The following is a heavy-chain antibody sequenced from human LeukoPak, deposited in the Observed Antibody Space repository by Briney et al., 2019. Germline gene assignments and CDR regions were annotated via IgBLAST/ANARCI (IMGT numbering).Heavy chain of an antibody. CDR3: VRDAWELGAIDY. CDR2: FYYTGSI. Sequence: SETLSLTCLVSGGSISSTSYYWGWIRQSPGRGLEWIGSFYYTGSIFDNRSLRSRVTISIDMSKNQFLLKLTSVTAADTAVYYCVRDAWELGAIDYWGQGTLVTVSS. D-gene: IGHD1-26*01. J-gene: IGHJ4*02. CDR1: GGSISSTSYY. V-gene: IGHV4-39*07.